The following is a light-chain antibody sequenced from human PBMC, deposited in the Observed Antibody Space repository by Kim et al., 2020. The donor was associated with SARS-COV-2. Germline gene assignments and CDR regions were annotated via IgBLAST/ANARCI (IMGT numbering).Light chain of an antibody. CDR2: RNN. CDR3: SALDNSLSARV. J-gene: IGLJ3*02. CDR1: SNIVGNQG. Sequence: QAGLTQPPSVSKGLRQTATLTCTGNSNIVGNQGAAWLQQHQGHPPKLLSYRNNNRPSGISERFSASRSGNTASLTITGLQPEDEADYYCSALDNSLSARVFGGGTQLTVL. V-gene: IGLV10-54*02.